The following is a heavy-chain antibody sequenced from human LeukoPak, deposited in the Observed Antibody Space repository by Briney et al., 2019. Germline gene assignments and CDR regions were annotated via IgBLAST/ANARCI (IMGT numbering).Heavy chain of an antibody. Sequence: GGSLRLSCSASGFTFSSYWMSWVRQAPGKGLDWVANINQDGSEKYYVDSVKGRFTISRGNAKNSVYLQMNSLRAEDTAVYYCARGNSSSHYYFDYWGQGTLVTVSS. D-gene: IGHD6-13*01. CDR3: ARGNSSSHYYFDY. J-gene: IGHJ4*02. V-gene: IGHV3-7*01. CDR1: GFTFSSYW. CDR2: INQDGSEK.